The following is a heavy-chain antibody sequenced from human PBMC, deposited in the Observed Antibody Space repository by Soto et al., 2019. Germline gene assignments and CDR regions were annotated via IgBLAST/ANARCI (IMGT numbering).Heavy chain of an antibody. V-gene: IGHV3-15*01. CDR3: TTSDIVVVPAAYGGYYFDY. J-gene: IGHJ4*02. D-gene: IGHD2-2*01. CDR1: GFTFSNAW. Sequence: GGSLRLSCAASGFTFSNAWMSWVRQAPGKGLEWVGRIKSKTEGGTTDNAAPGKGSFTISRDDSKKTLYRQMNSLKTGDTAVYYCTTSDIVVVPAAYGGYYFDYWGQGTLVTVSS. CDR2: IKSKTEGGTT.